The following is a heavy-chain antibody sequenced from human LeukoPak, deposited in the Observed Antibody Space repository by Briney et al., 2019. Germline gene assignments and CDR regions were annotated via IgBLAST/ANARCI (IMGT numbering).Heavy chain of an antibody. V-gene: IGHV4-34*01. Sequence: KPSETLSLTCAVYGVSFSGYYWSWIRQPPGKGLEWIGEINHSGSTNYNPSLKSRVTISVDTSKNQFSLKLSSVTAADTAVYYCARVVVTAIIYYYYGMDVWGQGTTAPSP. CDR2: INHSGST. CDR3: ARVVVTAIIYYYYGMDV. J-gene: IGHJ6*02. CDR1: GVSFSGYY. D-gene: IGHD2-21*02.